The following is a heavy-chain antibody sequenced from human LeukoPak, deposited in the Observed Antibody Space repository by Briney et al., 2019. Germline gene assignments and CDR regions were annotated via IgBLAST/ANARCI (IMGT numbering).Heavy chain of an antibody. CDR3: TTRGGSFSIFDY. CDR1: GFTFSDAW. CDR2: IKSKTDGGTT. V-gene: IGHV3-15*01. D-gene: IGHD1-26*01. Sequence: GGSLRLSFAASGFTFSDAWMSWVRQAPGKGLEWVGRIKSKTDGGTTDYAAPVKGRFTISRDDSKNTLYLQMNSLKTEDTAVYYCTTRGGSFSIFDYWGQGTLVTVSS. J-gene: IGHJ4*02.